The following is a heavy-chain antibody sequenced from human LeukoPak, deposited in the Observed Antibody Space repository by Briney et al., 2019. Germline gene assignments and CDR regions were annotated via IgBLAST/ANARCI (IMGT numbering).Heavy chain of an antibody. CDR2: IYYSGST. CDR1: GGSISSGGYY. V-gene: IGHV4-61*08. D-gene: IGHD3-3*01. J-gene: IGHJ4*02. Sequence: PSETLSLTCTVSGGSISSGGYYWSWIRQPPGKGLEWVGYIYYSGSTNYNPSLKSRVTISVDTSKNQFSLKLSSVTAADTAVYYCAQAPLADYDFWGGYLDYWGQGTLVTVSS. CDR3: AQAPLADYDFWGGYLDY.